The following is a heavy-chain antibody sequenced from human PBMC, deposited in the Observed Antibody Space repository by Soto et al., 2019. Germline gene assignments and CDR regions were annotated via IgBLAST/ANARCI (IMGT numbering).Heavy chain of an antibody. V-gene: IGHV3-74*01. D-gene: IGHD2-2*01. Sequence: PGGSLRLSCAASGFTFSSYWMHWVRQAPGKGLVWVSRINSDGSSTSYADSVKGRFTISRDNAKNTLYLQMNSLRAEDTAVYYCARVKGYCSSTGCSFDYYGMDVWGQGTTVTVSS. CDR1: GFTFSSYW. J-gene: IGHJ6*02. CDR3: ARVKGYCSSTGCSFDYYGMDV. CDR2: INSDGSST.